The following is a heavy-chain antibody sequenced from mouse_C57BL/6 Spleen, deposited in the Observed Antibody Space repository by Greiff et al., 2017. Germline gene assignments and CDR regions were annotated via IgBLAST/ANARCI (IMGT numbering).Heavy chain of an antibody. D-gene: IGHD1-1*01. V-gene: IGHV1-61*01. CDR3: ARGTTVVAGNFDY. CDR2: IYPSDSET. Sequence: QVQLQQPGAELVRPGSSVKLSCKASGYTFTSYWMDWVKQRPGQGLEWIGNIYPSDSETHYNQKFKYKATLTVDKSSSTAYMQLSSLTSEDSAVYYCARGTTVVAGNFDYWGQGTTLTVSS. CDR1: GYTFTSYW. J-gene: IGHJ2*01.